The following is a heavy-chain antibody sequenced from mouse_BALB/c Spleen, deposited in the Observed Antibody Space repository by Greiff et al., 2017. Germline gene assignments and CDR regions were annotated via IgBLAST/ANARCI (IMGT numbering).Heavy chain of an antibody. CDR3: ARWATVVFDY. Sequence: LVESGAELARPGASVKMSCKASGYTFTSYTMHWVKQRPGQGLEWIGYINPSSGYTNYNQKFKDKATLTADKSSSTAYMQLSSLTSEDSAVYYCARWATVVFDYWGQGTTLTVSS. J-gene: IGHJ2*01. V-gene: IGHV1-4*01. CDR2: INPSSGYT. CDR1: GYTFTSYT. D-gene: IGHD1-1*01.